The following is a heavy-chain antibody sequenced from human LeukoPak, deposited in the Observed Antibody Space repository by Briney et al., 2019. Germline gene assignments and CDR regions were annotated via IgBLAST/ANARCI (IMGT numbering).Heavy chain of an antibody. CDR2: IYHSGST. CDR3: ARDSVYSGSSLDY. J-gene: IGHJ4*02. CDR1: GYSISSGNY. V-gene: IGHV4-38-2*02. D-gene: IGHD1-26*01. Sequence: SETLSLTCSVSGYSISSGNYWGWIRLPPGKGLQWIGSIYHSGSTYYNPSLKSRVTISVDTSKNQFSLKLSSVTAADTAVYYCARDSVYSGSSLDYWGQGTLVTVSS.